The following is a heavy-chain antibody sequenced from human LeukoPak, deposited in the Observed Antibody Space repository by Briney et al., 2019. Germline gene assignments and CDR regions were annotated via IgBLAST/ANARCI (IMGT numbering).Heavy chain of an antibody. CDR3: AKEVFDFWSGYDY. Sequence: GGSLRLSCAASGFTFSSYAMSWVRQAPGKGLEWVSAISGSGSSTYYADSVKGRFTISRDNSKNTLYPQMNSLRAEDTAVYYCAKEVFDFWSGYDYWGQGTLVTVSS. J-gene: IGHJ4*02. D-gene: IGHD3-3*01. V-gene: IGHV3-23*01. CDR1: GFTFSSYA. CDR2: ISGSGSST.